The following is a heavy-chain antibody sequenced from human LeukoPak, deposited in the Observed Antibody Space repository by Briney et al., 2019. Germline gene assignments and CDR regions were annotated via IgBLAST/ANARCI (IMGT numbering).Heavy chain of an antibody. Sequence: SETLSLTSTAPVAPSTLPITFWAGFPSPPGRGLGWVGSINYSGSTYYHPSLKSRVTISVDTSKNQFSLNLNSVTAADTAVYFCVRDIPSGHFDFWGQGTLVTVSS. CDR1: VAPSTLPIT. V-gene: IGHV4-39*07. J-gene: IGHJ4*02. CDR3: VRDIPSGHFDF. CDR2: INYSGST.